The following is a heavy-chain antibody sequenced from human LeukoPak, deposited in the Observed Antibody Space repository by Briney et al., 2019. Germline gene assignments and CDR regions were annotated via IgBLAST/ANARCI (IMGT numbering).Heavy chain of an antibody. CDR2: IYYSGST. V-gene: IGHV4-39*01. D-gene: IGHD4-11*01. CDR3: ARLGTATRGNDY. CDR1: GGSISSSTYY. Sequence: SETLSLTCTVSGGSISSSTYYWGWIRQPPGKGLEWIGSIYYSGSTYYNPSLKSRVTISVDTSKNQFSLKLSSVTAADTAVYYCARLGTATRGNDYWGQGTLVTVSP. J-gene: IGHJ4*02.